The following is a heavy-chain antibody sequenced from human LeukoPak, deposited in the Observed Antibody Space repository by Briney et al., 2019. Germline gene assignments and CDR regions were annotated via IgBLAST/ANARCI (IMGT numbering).Heavy chain of an antibody. CDR2: INHSGST. D-gene: IGHD3-10*01. V-gene: IGHV4-34*01. Sequence: SSETLSLTCAVYGGSFSGYYWSWIRQPPGKGLEWIGEINHSGSTNYNPSLKSRVTISVDTSKNQFSLKLCSVAAADTAVYYCARGPSRSYGSGSYYSPRGVWLDYWGQGTLVTVSS. CDR1: GGSFSGYY. CDR3: ARGPSRSYGSGSYYSPRGVWLDY. J-gene: IGHJ4*02.